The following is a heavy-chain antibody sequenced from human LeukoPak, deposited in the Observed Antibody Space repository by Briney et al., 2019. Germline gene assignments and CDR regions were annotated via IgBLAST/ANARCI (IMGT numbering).Heavy chain of an antibody. CDR2: INSDGSST. J-gene: IGHJ4*02. D-gene: IGHD5-12*01. CDR3: ARDQALYSGYDQFDY. Sequence: GGCLRLSRVPSRFTPISYWTHRVRPAPGKGVVWVSRINSDGSSTSYADSVKGRFTSSRDNAKNTLYLQMNSLRAEDTAVYYCARDQALYSGYDQFDYWGQGTLVTVSS. V-gene: IGHV3-74*01. CDR1: RFTPISYW.